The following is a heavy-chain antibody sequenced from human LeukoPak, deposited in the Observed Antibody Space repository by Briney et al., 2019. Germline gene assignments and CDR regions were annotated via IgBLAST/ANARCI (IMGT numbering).Heavy chain of an antibody. CDR2: IYTSGST. Sequence: SETLSLTCTVSGGSISSSSYYWSWIRQPAGKGLEWIGRIYTSGSTNYNPSLKSRVTMSVDTSKNQFSLKLSSVTAADTAVYYCARDRGFYGGNSEASFDYRGQGTLVTVSS. V-gene: IGHV4-61*02. D-gene: IGHD4-23*01. J-gene: IGHJ4*02. CDR3: ARDRGFYGGNSEASFDY. CDR1: GGSISSSSYY.